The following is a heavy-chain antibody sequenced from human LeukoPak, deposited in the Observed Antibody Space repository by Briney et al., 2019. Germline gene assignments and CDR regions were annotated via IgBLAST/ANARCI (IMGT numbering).Heavy chain of an antibody. Sequence: ASVKVSCKASGGTFSSYAISWVRQAPGQGLEWMGAIIPIFGTANYAQKFQGRVTITADESTSTAYMELSSLRSEDTAVYYCARRAGGAFDIWGQGTMVTVSS. J-gene: IGHJ3*02. CDR2: IIPIFGTA. V-gene: IGHV1-69*13. CDR1: GGTFSSYA. CDR3: ARRAGGAFDI. D-gene: IGHD2-15*01.